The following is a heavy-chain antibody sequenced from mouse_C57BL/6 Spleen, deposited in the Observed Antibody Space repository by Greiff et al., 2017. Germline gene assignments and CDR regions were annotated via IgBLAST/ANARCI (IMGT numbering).Heavy chain of an antibody. D-gene: IGHD2-2*01. CDR2: IDPSDSYT. CDR3: ARYGYDGDY. CDR1: GYTFTSYW. V-gene: IGHV1-50*01. Sequence: QVQLQQPGAELVKPGASVKLSCKASGYTFTSYWMQWVKQRPGQGLEWIGEIDPSDSYTNYNQKFKGKATLTVDTSSSTAYMQLSSLTSEDSAVYYCARYGYDGDYWGQGTTLTVSS. J-gene: IGHJ2*01.